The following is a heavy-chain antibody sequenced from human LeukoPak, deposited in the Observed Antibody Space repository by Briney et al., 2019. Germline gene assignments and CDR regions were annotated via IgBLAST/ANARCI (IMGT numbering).Heavy chain of an antibody. V-gene: IGHV3-30*18. CDR1: GFTFSSYG. J-gene: IGHJ6*02. CDR2: ISYDGSNK. CDR3: AKGFAGMDV. Sequence: GGSLTLSCAASGFTFSSYGMHWVRQAPGKGLEWVAVISYDGSNKYYADSVKGRFTISRDNSKNTLYLQMNSLRAEDTAVYYCAKGFAGMDVWGQGTTVTVSS. D-gene: IGHD3-3*01.